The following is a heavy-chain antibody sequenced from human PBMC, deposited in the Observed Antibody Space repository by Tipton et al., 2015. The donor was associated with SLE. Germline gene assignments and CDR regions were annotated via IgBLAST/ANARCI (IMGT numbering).Heavy chain of an antibody. CDR1: GFTFSYYN. J-gene: IGHJ2*01. Sequence: GSLRLSCTASGFTFSYYNMNWVRQAPGKGLEYVAAISSDGGTAYYADSVKGRFTISRDNSRNTLYLQMGSVRPEDMAVYYCAKVGGTTYGWNFDLWGRGTQVTVSS. CDR2: ISSDGGTA. CDR3: AKVGGTTYGWNFDL. V-gene: IGHV3-64*02. D-gene: IGHD1-7*01.